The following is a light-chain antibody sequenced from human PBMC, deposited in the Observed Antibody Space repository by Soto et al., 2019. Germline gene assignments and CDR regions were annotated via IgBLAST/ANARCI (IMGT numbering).Light chain of an antibody. CDR2: DVN. J-gene: IGLJ2*01. CDR1: SSDIGDYDY. Sequence: QSALTQPASVSGSPGQSITLSCTGTSSDIGDYDYVSWYQRHPGKVPKLIIYDVNNRPSGVSDRFSGSKSGNTASLTISGLQAEVEADYYCTSYSSGSTHVVFGGGTKLTVL. CDR3: TSYSSGSTHVV. V-gene: IGLV2-14*03.